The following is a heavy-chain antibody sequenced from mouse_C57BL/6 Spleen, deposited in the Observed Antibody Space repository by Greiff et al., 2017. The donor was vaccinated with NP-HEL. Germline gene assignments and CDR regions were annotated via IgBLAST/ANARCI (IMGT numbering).Heavy chain of an antibody. J-gene: IGHJ3*01. Sequence: EVQLQQSGPVLVKPGASVKMSCKASGYTFTDYYMNWVKQSHGKSLEWIGVINPYNGGTSYNQKFKGKATLTVDKSSSTAYMELNSLTSEDSAVYYCAREYYSNYPFAYWGQGTLVTVSA. CDR1: GYTFTDYY. CDR2: INPYNGGT. V-gene: IGHV1-19*01. D-gene: IGHD2-5*01. CDR3: AREYYSNYPFAY.